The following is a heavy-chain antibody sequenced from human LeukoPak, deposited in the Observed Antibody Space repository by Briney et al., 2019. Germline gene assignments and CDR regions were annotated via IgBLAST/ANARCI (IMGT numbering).Heavy chain of an antibody. J-gene: IGHJ4*02. V-gene: IGHV6-1*01. CDR1: GDSVSTNSAA. CDR2: TYYRSKWYN. Sequence: SQTLSLTCAISGDSVSTNSAAWNWIRQSPSRGLEWLGRTYYRSKWYNDHAVSVKSRITINPDTSKNQFSLQLNSVTPEDTAVYYCANGYRYCSNTRCDFDYWGQGTLVTVSS. D-gene: IGHD2-2*01. CDR3: ANGYRYCSNTRCDFDY.